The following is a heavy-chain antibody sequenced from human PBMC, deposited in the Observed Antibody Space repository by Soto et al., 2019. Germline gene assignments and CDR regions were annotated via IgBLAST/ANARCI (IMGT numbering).Heavy chain of an antibody. CDR1: GYTFTGYY. CDR3: ASEAGYCSGGSCYNWFDP. J-gene: IGHJ5*02. V-gene: IGHV1-2*04. Sequence: QVQLVQSGAEVKKPGASVKVSCKASGYTFTGYYMHWVRQAPGQGLEWMGWINPNSGGTNYAQKFQGWVTMTRDTAISTAYMELSRLRSDDTAVYYCASEAGYCSGGSCYNWFDPWGQGTLVTVSS. D-gene: IGHD2-15*01. CDR2: INPNSGGT.